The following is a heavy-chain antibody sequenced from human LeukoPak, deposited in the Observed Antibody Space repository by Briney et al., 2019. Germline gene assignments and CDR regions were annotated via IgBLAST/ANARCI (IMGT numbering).Heavy chain of an antibody. CDR2: ISSSGSTI. CDR3: PRSGIPWFGEPKVDY. CDR1: GFTFSSYE. J-gene: IGHJ4*02. Sequence: GGSLRRSCAASGFTFSSYEMNWVRQAPGKGLEWVSYISSSGSTIYYADSVKGRFTISRDNAKNSLYLQMNSLRAEDTAVYYCPRSGIPWFGEPKVDYRRQGPLVPVPS. D-gene: IGHD3-10*01. V-gene: IGHV3-48*03.